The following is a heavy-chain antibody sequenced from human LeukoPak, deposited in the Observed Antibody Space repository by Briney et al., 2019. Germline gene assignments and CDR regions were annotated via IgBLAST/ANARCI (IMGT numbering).Heavy chain of an antibody. CDR3: ARGGIQVSGIDEFDY. V-gene: IGHV3-13*01. CDR1: GFTFIDYD. D-gene: IGHD6-19*01. Sequence: GGSPRLSCAASGFTFIDYDMHWVRQVIGKGLEWVSAIGIRGDTHYSGSVKGRFTISRENAESSSYLQMNSLRAEDTAVYYCARGGIQVSGIDEFDYWGQGTLVTVSS. J-gene: IGHJ4*02. CDR2: IGIRGDT.